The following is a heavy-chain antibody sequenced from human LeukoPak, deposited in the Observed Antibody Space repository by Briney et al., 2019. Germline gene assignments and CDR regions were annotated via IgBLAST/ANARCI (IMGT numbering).Heavy chain of an antibody. J-gene: IGHJ5*02. CDR2: INPSGGST. D-gene: IGHD3-10*01. Sequence: GASVKVSCKASGYTFTSYYMHWVRQAPGQGLEWMGIINPSGGSTSYAQKFQGRVTMTRDMSTSTVYMELSSLRSEDTAVYYCARDQRGKNYYGSGSLFDPWGQGTLVTVSS. CDR3: ARDQRGKNYYGSGSLFDP. V-gene: IGHV1-46*01. CDR1: GYTFTSYY.